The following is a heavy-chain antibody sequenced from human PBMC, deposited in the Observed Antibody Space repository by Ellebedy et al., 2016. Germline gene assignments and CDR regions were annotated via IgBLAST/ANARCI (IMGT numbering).Heavy chain of an antibody. J-gene: IGHJ3*02. CDR2: ITSSSSYI. CDR3: VRDMAFSAVDI. V-gene: IGHV3-21*01. D-gene: IGHD3-3*02. Sequence: GGSLRLXXAASGFTLSDYSMNWVRQAPGKGLEWVSSITSSSSYIFYADSVKGRFTISRDNAKNSVYLQMNSLRAEDTAVYYCVRDMAFSAVDIWGQGTTVTVSS. CDR1: GFTLSDYS.